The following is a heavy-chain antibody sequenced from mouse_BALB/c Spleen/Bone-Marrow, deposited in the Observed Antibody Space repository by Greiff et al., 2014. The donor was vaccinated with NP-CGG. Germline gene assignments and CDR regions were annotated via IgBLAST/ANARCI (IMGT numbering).Heavy chain of an antibody. J-gene: IGHJ4*01. Sequence: QVQLQQSGAELVRPGASVKVSCKASGYTFTSYWINWVKQGPGQGLEWIGNIYSSDSYTNYNQNFKDKATLTVDKSSSTAYMQLSSPTSEDSAVYYCTRQYGNYYAMDCWGQGTSVTVSS. CDR2: IYSSDSYT. CDR3: TRQYGNYYAMDC. CDR1: GYTFTSYW. D-gene: IGHD2-10*02. V-gene: IGHV1-69*02.